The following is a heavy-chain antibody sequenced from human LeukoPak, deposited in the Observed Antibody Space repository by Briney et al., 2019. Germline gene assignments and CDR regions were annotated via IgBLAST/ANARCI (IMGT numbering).Heavy chain of an antibody. V-gene: IGHV3-64D*06. CDR1: GFTFSSYV. D-gene: IGHD5-12*01. J-gene: IGHJ4*02. Sequence: GGSLRLSCSDSGFTFSSYVMHWVRQAPGKGLEYVSAISSNGGSTYYADSVKCRFTISRDNSKYTLYLQMSSLRAEDTAVYYCVKQGDSGYEDFDYWGQGTLVTVSS. CDR3: VKQGDSGYEDFDY. CDR2: ISSNGGST.